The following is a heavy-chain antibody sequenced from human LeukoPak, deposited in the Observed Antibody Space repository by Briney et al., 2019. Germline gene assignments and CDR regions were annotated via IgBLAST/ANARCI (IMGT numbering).Heavy chain of an antibody. V-gene: IGHV1-2*02. J-gene: IGHJ5*02. CDR1: GYTFIGYY. Sequence: ASVKVSCKASGYTFIGYYMHWVRQAPGQGLEWMGWINPNSGGTNYAQKFQGRVTMTRDTSISTAYMELSRLTSDDTAMYYCARDRTSGYNWFDPWGQGTLVTVSS. D-gene: IGHD3-22*01. CDR2: INPNSGGT. CDR3: ARDRTSGYNWFDP.